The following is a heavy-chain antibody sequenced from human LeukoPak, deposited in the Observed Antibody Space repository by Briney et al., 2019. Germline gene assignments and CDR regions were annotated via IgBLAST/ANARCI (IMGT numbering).Heavy chain of an antibody. D-gene: IGHD2-21*02. Sequence: SETLSLTCAVYGGSFSVYYWSWIRQPPGKGLEWIGEINHSGNTNYNPSLKSRVTISVDTSKKQFSLKLSSVTAADTAVYYCARGGFYCGGDCYVDYWGQGTLVTVSS. V-gene: IGHV4-34*01. CDR1: GGSFSVYY. CDR2: INHSGNT. J-gene: IGHJ4*02. CDR3: ARGGFYCGGDCYVDY.